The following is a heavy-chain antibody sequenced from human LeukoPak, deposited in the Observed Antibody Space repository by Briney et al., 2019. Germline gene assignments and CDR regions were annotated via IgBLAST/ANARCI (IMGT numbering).Heavy chain of an antibody. V-gene: IGHV4-39*01. CDR3: ARQTGSGLFILP. CDR2: IFYSGGT. Sequence: SETLSLTCTVSGGSINTPNYYWGWIRQTPGKGLEWIGNIFYSGGTYYSPSLTSQVSISIDTSKNQFSLKLTSVTAADTAVYYCARQTGSGLFILPGGQGTLVTVSS. J-gene: IGHJ4*02. CDR1: GGSINTPNYY. D-gene: IGHD3/OR15-3a*01.